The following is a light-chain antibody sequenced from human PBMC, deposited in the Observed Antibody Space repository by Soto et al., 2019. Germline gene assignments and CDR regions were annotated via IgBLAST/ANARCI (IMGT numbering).Light chain of an antibody. Sequence: AQSPGTLSLSPGERATLSCRASQRLSSSYLNWYQKKPGKAPKLLIYAASSLQSGVPSKFSGSGSGTDFTLTISSLQPEDLATYYCQQSYGTPLTFGGGTKVDIK. J-gene: IGKJ4*01. V-gene: IGKV1-39*01. CDR1: QRLSSSY. CDR3: QQSYGTPLT. CDR2: AAS.